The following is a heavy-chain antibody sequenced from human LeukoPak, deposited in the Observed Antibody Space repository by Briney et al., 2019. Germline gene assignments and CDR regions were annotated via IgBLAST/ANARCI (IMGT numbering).Heavy chain of an antibody. Sequence: GGSLRLSCAASGFTFSSYSMNWVRQAPGKGLEWVSYISSSSSTVYYADSVKGRFTISRDNAKNSLYLQMNSLRAEDTAVYYCARDLWPDYWGQGTLVTVSS. J-gene: IGHJ4*02. CDR3: ARDLWPDY. V-gene: IGHV3-48*01. CDR2: ISSSSSTV. CDR1: GFTFSSYS.